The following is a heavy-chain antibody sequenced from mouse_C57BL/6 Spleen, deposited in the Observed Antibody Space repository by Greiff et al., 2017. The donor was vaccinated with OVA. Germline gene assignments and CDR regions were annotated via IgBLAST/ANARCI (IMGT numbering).Heavy chain of an antibody. Sequence: QVQLQPSGPELVKPGASVKISCKASGYAFSSSWMNWVKQRPGKGLEWIGRIYPGDGDTNYNGKFKGKATLTADKSSSTAYMQLSSLTSEDSAVYFCARGIYYYGSSYRYFDVWGTGTTVTVSS. D-gene: IGHD1-1*01. V-gene: IGHV1-82*01. CDR1: GYAFSSSW. CDR2: IYPGDGDT. CDR3: ARGIYYYGSSYRYFDV. J-gene: IGHJ1*03.